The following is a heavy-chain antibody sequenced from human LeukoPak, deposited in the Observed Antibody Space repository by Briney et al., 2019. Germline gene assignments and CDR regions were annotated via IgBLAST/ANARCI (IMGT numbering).Heavy chain of an antibody. CDR2: IIPLFGIA. J-gene: IGHJ4*02. Sequence: SVKVSCKASGGTFSSSAISWVRQAPGQGLEWMGRIIPLFGIANYAQKFRGRVTITADKSTSTAYMELSSLRSEDTAVYYCARVEGLGATTVGFDYWGQGTLATVSS. D-gene: IGHD1-26*01. CDR3: ARVEGLGATTVGFDY. CDR1: GGTFSSSA. V-gene: IGHV1-69*04.